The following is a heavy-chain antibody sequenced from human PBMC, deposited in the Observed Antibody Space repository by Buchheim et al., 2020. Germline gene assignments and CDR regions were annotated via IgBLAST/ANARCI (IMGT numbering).Heavy chain of an antibody. V-gene: IGHV3-23*01. J-gene: IGHJ6*02. CDR3: AKMGANRPASFMDV. CDR2: ISGSGGST. D-gene: IGHD3-16*01. CDR1: GFTFSSYA. Sequence: EVQLLESGGGLVQPGGSLRLSCAASGFTFSSYAMSWVRQAPGRGREWVSAISGSGGSTYYADSVKGRFTISRDNPKNTLSLQMNSLRAEDTAVYYCAKMGANRPASFMDVWGQGTT.